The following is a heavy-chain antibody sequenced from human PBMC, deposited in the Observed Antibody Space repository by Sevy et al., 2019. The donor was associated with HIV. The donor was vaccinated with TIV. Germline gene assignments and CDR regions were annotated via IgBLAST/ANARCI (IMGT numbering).Heavy chain of an antibody. Sequence: ASVKVSCKISGYKVDMYGIAWVRQAPGQGLELMGWISTYNGNTNYAQNFQGRVTMTTDTSTSVVYMELGGLRPDDTAVYYCARATGMAVAGTGRYFDFWGQGTLVTVSS. V-gene: IGHV1-18*04. J-gene: IGHJ4*01. D-gene: IGHD6-19*01. CDR3: ARATGMAVAGTGRYFDF. CDR1: GYKVDMYG. CDR2: ISTYNGNT.